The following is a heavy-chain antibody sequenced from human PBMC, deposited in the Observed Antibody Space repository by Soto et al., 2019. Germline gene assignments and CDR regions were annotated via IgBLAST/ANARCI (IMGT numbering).Heavy chain of an antibody. J-gene: IGHJ6*02. D-gene: IGHD5-12*01. Sequence: GESLKISCKGSGYSFTIYWISWVRQMPGKGLEWMGRIDPSDSYTNYSPSFQGHATISADKSISTAYLQWSSLKASDTAMYYCARLVATIRSSYYYYGMDVWGQGTTVTVSS. CDR3: ARLVATIRSSYYYYGMDV. V-gene: IGHV5-10-1*01. CDR1: GYSFTIYW. CDR2: IDPSDSYT.